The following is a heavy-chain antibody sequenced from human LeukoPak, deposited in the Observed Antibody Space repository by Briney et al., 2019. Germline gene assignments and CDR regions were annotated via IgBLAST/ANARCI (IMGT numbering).Heavy chain of an antibody. CDR2: ISSPSRNI. CDR1: GFTFSSYS. Sequence: VSLRLSCAPSGFTFSSYSINSAPQSPSKPPSRASSISSPSRNIYDTASVKGRFTIYRENAMNSLYLQITSLRAEHTAVYYCARDFDYPTGKYCTSTSCYNNIDYWGQGTLVTVSS. CDR3: ARDFDYPTGKYCTSTSCYNNIDY. D-gene: IGHD2-2*02. V-gene: IGHV3-21*01. J-gene: IGHJ4*02.